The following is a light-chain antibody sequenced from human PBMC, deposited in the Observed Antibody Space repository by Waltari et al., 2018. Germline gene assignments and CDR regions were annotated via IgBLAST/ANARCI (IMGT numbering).Light chain of an antibody. CDR3: QQYGNAPIT. Sequence: EVVLTQSPGTLSSSPGETVSLSCRASHNVNNNYLAWYQQRPGQSPRLLMYSISNRAPGIPDRFWGSGSGTDFTLTISRLEPEDFAVYYCQQYGNAPITSGQGTR. J-gene: IGKJ5*01. CDR2: SIS. CDR1: HNVNNNY. V-gene: IGKV3-20*01.